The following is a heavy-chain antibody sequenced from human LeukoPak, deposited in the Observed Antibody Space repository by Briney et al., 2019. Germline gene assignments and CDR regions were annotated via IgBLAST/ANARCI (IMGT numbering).Heavy chain of an antibody. Sequence: SETLSLTCTVSGGSISSSSYYWGWIRQPPGKGLEWIGSIYYSGSTYYNPSLKSRVTISVDTSKNQFSLKLSSVTAADTAVYYCASPRYYSYMDVWGKGTTVTVSS. CDR3: ASPRYYSYMDV. V-gene: IGHV4-39*01. CDR1: GGSISSSSYY. J-gene: IGHJ6*03. CDR2: IYYSGST.